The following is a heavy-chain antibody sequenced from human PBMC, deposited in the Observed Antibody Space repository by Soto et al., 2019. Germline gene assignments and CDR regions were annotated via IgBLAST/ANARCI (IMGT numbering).Heavy chain of an antibody. CDR1: GFTFSNAW. D-gene: IGHD3-3*01. CDR3: YGGVTY. Sequence: PGGSLRLSCAASGFTFSNAWMHWVRQAPGKGLEWVGLIKPTTNGGTTDYTAPVKDRFTISRDDSRSTLYLQMTSLEEEDTAVYYCYGGVTYWGQGTLVTVSS. CDR2: IKPTTNGGTT. V-gene: IGHV3-15*07. J-gene: IGHJ4*02.